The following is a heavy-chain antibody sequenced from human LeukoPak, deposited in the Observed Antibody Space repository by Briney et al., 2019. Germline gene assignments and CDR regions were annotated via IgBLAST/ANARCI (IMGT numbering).Heavy chain of an antibody. CDR3: ARYYSNSLDY. J-gene: IGHJ4*02. Sequence: PGGSLRLSCAASGFTFSNYGMHWVRQAPGKGLEWVAVIWYDGSNKYCADSVKGRFTISRDNSKNMLYLQMSSLRAEGTAVYYCARYYSNSLDYWGQGTLVTVSS. V-gene: IGHV3-33*01. D-gene: IGHD4-11*01. CDR1: GFTFSNYG. CDR2: IWYDGSNK.